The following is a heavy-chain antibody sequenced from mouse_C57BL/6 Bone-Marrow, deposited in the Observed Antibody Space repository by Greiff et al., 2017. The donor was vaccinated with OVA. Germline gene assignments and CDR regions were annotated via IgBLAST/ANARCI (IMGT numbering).Heavy chain of an antibody. Sequence: DVHLVESGGGLVQPGGSMKLSCVASGFTFSNYWMNWVRQSPEKGLEWVAQIRLKSDNYATHYAESVKGRFTISRDDSKSSVYLQMNNLRAEDTGIYYCTSVDHDYFDYWGQGTTLTVSS. CDR1: GFTFSNYW. CDR2: IRLKSDNYAT. V-gene: IGHV6-3*01. CDR3: TSVDHDYFDY. J-gene: IGHJ2*01.